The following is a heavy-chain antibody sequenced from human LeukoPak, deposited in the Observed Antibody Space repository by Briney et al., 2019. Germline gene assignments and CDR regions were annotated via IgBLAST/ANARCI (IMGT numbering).Heavy chain of an antibody. CDR2: IYSGGST. CDR1: GFTVSSNY. Sequence: PGGSLRLSCAASGFTVSSNYMSWVRQAPGKGLEWVSVIYSGGSTYYADSVRGRFTISRDNSKNTLYLQMNSLRAEDTAVYYCARDWGSSGYYYDYWGQGTLVTVSS. D-gene: IGHD3-22*01. CDR3: ARDWGSSGYYYDY. V-gene: IGHV3-66*02. J-gene: IGHJ4*02.